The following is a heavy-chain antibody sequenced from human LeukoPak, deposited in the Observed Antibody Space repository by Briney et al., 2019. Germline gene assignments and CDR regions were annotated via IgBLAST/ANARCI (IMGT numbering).Heavy chain of an antibody. CDR2: IKQDGSEK. Sequence: GGSLRLSCAASGFTFSSYWMSWVRQAPGKGLEWVANIKQDGSEKYYVDSVKGRFTISRDNAKNSLYLQMNSLRAEDTAVYYCAREIVVVPAAIIVGATPDALDIWGQGTMITVSS. J-gene: IGHJ3*02. V-gene: IGHV3-7*01. CDR1: GFTFSSYW. D-gene: IGHD2-2*01. CDR3: AREIVVVPAAIIVGATPDALDI.